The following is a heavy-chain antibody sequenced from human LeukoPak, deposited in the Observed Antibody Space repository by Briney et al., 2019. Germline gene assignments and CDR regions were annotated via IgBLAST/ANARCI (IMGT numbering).Heavy chain of an antibody. CDR1: GGSISSSSYY. Sequence: PSETLSLTCTVSGGSISSSSYYWGWIRQPPGKGLEWIGSIYYSGSTYYNPSLKSRVTISVDTSKNQFSLKLSSVTAADTAVYYCASGPIVVVPAAIVAWGQGTLVTVSS. V-gene: IGHV4-39*07. CDR3: ASGPIVVVPAAIVA. CDR2: IYYSGST. J-gene: IGHJ5*02. D-gene: IGHD2-2*02.